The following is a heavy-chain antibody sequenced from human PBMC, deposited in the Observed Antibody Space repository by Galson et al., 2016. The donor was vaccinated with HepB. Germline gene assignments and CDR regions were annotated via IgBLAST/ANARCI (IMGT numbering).Heavy chain of an antibody. CDR2: ISGYSGDT. J-gene: IGHJ4*02. CDR1: GYTFTRYN. V-gene: IGHV1-18*01. Sequence: SVKVSCKASGYTFTRYNFNWVRQAPGQGFEWMGWISGYSGDTNYAQKFEDRVVLTRDTSTTTAYMELRSLTSDDTAVYFCARDFSSSGCFDFWGQGTLVTVSS. D-gene: IGHD6-6*01. CDR3: ARDFSSSGCFDF.